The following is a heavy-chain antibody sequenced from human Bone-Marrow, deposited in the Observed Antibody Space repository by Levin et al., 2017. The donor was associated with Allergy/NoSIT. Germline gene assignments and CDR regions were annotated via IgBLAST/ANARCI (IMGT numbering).Heavy chain of an antibody. Sequence: NSSETLSLTCVVAGDSVTSNRVAWNWIRQSPSRGLEWLGRTYYRSKWSSDFAASVRSRISFTADTSKNQFSVHLTSVTPEDTAVYYCVRDGPTGHCYFDFWGRGTLVTVSS. V-gene: IGHV6-1*01. J-gene: IGHJ2*01. CDR3: VRDGPTGHCYFDF. CDR1: GDSVTSNRVA. CDR2: TYYRSKWSS.